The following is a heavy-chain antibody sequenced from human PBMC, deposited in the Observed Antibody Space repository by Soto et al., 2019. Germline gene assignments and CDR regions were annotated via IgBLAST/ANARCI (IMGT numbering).Heavy chain of an antibody. V-gene: IGHV3-7*01. J-gene: IGHJ4*02. D-gene: IGHD3-22*01. CDR3: ARDRLSGGYYFDY. CDR1: GFTFSSYW. Sequence: GGSLRLSCAASGFTFSSYWMSWVRQAPGKGLEWVANIKQDGSEKYYVDSVKGRFTISRDNAKNSLYLQMNSLRAEDTAVYYCARDRLSGGYYFDYWGQGTLVTVSS. CDR2: IKQDGSEK.